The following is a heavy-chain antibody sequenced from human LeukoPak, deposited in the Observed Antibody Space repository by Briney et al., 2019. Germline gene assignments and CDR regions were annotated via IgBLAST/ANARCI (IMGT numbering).Heavy chain of an antibody. D-gene: IGHD6-19*01. J-gene: IGHJ4*02. CDR2: IYYSGST. V-gene: IGHV4-61*01. Sequence: SETLSLTCTVSGGSISSGTYYWSWIRQPPGKGLEWIGYIYYSGSTNYNPSLKSRVTISVDTSKNQFSLKLSSVTAADTAVYYCARGKTIAVAAEWGQGTLVTVSS. CDR3: ARGKTIAVAAE. CDR1: GGSISSGTYY.